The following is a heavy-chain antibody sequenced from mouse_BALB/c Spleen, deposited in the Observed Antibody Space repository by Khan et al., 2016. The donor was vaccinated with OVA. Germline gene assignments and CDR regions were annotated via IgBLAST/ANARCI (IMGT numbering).Heavy chain of an antibody. V-gene: IGHV1S135*01. CDR3: TRHGYGAWITY. J-gene: IGHJ3*01. D-gene: IGHD2-2*01. CDR2: IDPFSGGT. Sequence: EVQLQESGPELMKPGASVKISCKASGYSFTSYYIHWVMQSHGKSLEWIGYIDPFSGGTTYTQNFKGKATLTVDTSSSTAYIQLTNLTSDDSAVYSCTRHGYGAWITYWGQGTLVTVSA. CDR1: GYSFTSYY.